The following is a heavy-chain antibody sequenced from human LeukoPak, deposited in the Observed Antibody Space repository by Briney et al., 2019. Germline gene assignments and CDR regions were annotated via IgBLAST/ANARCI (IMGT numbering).Heavy chain of an antibody. J-gene: IGHJ4*01. CDR1: GFTLRNYW. CDR2: ISGDGSVT. CDR3: ARYSSSSGGAAYYLDY. D-gene: IGHD6-6*01. Sequence: GGSLRLSCTASGFTLRNYWMHWVRQVPGKRLAWVSRISGDGSVTNYADSVQGRFTISRDNAKNILYLQINSLRSEDTAVYYCARYSSSSGGAAYYLDYWGHGTLVTVSS. V-gene: IGHV3-74*01.